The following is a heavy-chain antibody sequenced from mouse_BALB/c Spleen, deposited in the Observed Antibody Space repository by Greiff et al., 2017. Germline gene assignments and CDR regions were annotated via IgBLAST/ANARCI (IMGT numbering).Heavy chain of an antibody. CDR3: ARSYYYYGSSP. D-gene: IGHD1-1*01. Sequence: QVQLKESGAELMKPGASVKISCKATGYTFSSYWIEWVKQRPGHGLEWIGEILPGSGSTNYNEKFKGKATFTADTSSNTAYMQLSSLTSEDSAVYYCARSYYYYGSSPWGQGTSVTVSS. V-gene: IGHV1-9*01. J-gene: IGHJ4*01. CDR1: GYTFSSYW. CDR2: ILPGSGST.